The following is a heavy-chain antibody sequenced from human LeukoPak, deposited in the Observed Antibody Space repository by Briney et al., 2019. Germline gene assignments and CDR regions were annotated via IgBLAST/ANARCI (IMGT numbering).Heavy chain of an antibody. CDR1: DGSLSRYY. D-gene: IGHD5-18*01. V-gene: IGHV4-34*01. CDR2: INHRGST. Sequence: SETLSLTCAVYDGSLSRYYWTWIRQPPGKGLEWIGEINHRGSTTYNPSLKSRVTISVDMSKNQFSLKLSPVTAADTAVYYCARGFVDTASLWSKERGMDVWGQGTTVTVSS. J-gene: IGHJ6*02. CDR3: ARGFVDTASLWSKERGMDV.